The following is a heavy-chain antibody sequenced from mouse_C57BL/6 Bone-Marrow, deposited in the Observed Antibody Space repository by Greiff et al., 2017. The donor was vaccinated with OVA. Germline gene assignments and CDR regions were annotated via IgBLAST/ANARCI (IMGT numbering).Heavy chain of an antibody. V-gene: IGHV1-5*01. CDR2: IYPGNSDT. Sequence: VQLQQSGTVLARPGASVKMSCKTSGYTFTSYWMHWVKQRPGQGLEWIGAIYPGNSDTSYNQKFKGKAKLTAVTSASTAYMELSSLTNEDSAVYDGKRRSRASNSNYVYFDYWGQGTTLTVSS. D-gene: IGHD2-5*01. CDR1: GYTFTSYW. CDR3: KRRSRASNSNYVYFDY. J-gene: IGHJ2*01.